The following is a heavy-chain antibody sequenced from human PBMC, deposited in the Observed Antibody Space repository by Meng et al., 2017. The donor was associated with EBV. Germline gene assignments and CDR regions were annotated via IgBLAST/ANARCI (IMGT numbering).Heavy chain of an antibody. Sequence: HVQLVSAWAEVKKPGPSVKVSGKASRYTFTSYAMHWVRQAPGQRLEWMGWINAGNGNTKYSQKFQGRVTITRDTSASTAYMELSSLRSEDTAVYYCARSGATIFGVVIPTYYFDYWGQGTLVTVSS. CDR2: INAGNGNT. CDR1: RYTFTSYA. CDR3: ARSGATIFGVVIPTYYFDY. V-gene: IGHV1-3*01. J-gene: IGHJ4*02. D-gene: IGHD3-3*01.